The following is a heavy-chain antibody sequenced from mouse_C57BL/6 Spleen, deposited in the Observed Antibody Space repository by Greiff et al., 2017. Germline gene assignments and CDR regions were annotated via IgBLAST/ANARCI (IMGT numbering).Heavy chain of an antibody. CDR2: IHPSDSDT. CDR1: GYTFTSYW. CDR3: AISVVGAMDY. D-gene: IGHD1-1*01. Sequence: VQLQESGAELVKPGASVKVSCKASGYTFTSYWMHWVKQRPGQGLECIGRIHPSDSDTNYNQKFKGKATLTVDKSSSTAYMQLSSLTSEDSAVYYCAISVVGAMDYWGQGTSVTVSS. V-gene: IGHV1-74*01. J-gene: IGHJ4*01.